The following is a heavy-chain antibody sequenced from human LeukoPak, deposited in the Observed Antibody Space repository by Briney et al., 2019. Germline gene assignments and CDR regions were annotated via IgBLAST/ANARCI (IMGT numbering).Heavy chain of an antibody. V-gene: IGHV3-30*04. J-gene: IGHJ6*02. CDR3: ARVIRLGYYGMDV. CDR1: GFTVSSNY. Sequence: GGSLRLSCAASGFTVSSNYMSWVRQAPGKGLEWVAVISYDGSNKYYADSVKGRFTISRDNSKNTLYLQMNSLRAEDTAVYYCARVIRLGYYGMDVWGQGTTVTVSS. CDR2: ISYDGSNK.